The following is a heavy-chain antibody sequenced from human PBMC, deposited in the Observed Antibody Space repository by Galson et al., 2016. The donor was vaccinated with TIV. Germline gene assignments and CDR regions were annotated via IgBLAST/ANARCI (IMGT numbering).Heavy chain of an antibody. J-gene: IGHJ6*02. D-gene: IGHD6-13*01. CDR1: GLSVSINY. CDR2: TSYDGSNT. CDR3: ARASRLDSSNWYRQVYYGMDV. V-gene: IGHV3-30-3*01. Sequence: SLRLSCAASGLSVSINYMTWVRQAPGKGLEWVALTSYDGSNTYYADFVKGRFTISRDNSKNTLYLQMNNLRAEDTAVYYSARASRLDSSNWYRQVYYGMDVWGQGTTVTVSS.